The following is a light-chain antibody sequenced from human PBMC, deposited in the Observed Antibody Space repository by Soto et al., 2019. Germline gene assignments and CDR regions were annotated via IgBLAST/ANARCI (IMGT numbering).Light chain of an antibody. J-gene: IGLJ1*01. Sequence: QSALTQPASVSGSPGQSITISCTGTSSDVGAYNYVSWYQQHPGKVPKLMIYDVNNRLSGVSNRFSGSKSGNTASLTISGLQAEDEADYYCSSYTSSSTYVFGTGTKLTVL. CDR3: SSYTSSSTYV. CDR2: DVN. V-gene: IGLV2-14*01. CDR1: SSDVGAYNY.